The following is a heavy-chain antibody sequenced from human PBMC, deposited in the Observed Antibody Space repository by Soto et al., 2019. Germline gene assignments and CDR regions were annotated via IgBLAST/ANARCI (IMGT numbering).Heavy chain of an antibody. Sequence: PGGSLRLSCAASGFTFSGSAMHRVRQASGKGLEWVGRIRSKANSYATAYAASVKGRFTISRDNSKNTLYLQMNSLRAEDTAVYYCARDRRGEYDFWSGYYRSGGMGVWGQGTTVTVS. CDR2: IRSKANSYAT. J-gene: IGHJ6*02. CDR1: GFTFSGSA. CDR3: ARDRRGEYDFWSGYYRSGGMGV. D-gene: IGHD3-3*01. V-gene: IGHV3-73*01.